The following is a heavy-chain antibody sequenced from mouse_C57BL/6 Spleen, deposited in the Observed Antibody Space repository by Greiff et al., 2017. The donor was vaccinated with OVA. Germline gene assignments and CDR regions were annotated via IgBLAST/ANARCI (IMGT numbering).Heavy chain of an antibody. D-gene: IGHD1-1*01. V-gene: IGHV1-82*01. Sequence: VQLQQSGPELVRPGASVKISCKASGYAFSSSWMNWVKQRPGKGLEWIGRIYPGDGDTNYNGKFKGKATLTADTSSSTAYMQLSSLTSADSAVYFCARCHYYGSSDGYFDVWGTGTTLTVSS. CDR3: ARCHYYGSSDGYFDV. CDR2: IYPGDGDT. J-gene: IGHJ1*03. CDR1: GYAFSSSW.